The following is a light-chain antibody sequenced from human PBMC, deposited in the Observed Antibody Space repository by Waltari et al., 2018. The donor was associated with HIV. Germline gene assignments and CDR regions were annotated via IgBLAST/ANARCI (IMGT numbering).Light chain of an antibody. CDR3: ATWDDTLSGHVV. Sequence: QSVLTQPPSASGTPGQRITISCSGSSSNIGSNYVYWYQKLPGTSPKLLIYRNNQRPSGVPDRFSGSKSGTSASLAISGLRSEDEADYYCATWDDTLSGHVVFGGGTKLNVL. J-gene: IGLJ2*01. CDR2: RNN. V-gene: IGLV1-47*01. CDR1: SSNIGSNY.